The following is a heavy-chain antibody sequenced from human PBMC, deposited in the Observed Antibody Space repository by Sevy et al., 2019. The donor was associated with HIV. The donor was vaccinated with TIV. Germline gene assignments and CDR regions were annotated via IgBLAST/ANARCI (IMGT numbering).Heavy chain of an antibody. V-gene: IGHV3-7*03. CDR2: IKEDGSEK. J-gene: IGHJ4*02. CDR1: GFTFSKYW. Sequence: GGSLRLSCAASGFTFSKYWMSWVRQAPGKGLEWVANIKEDGSEKYYVDSVKGRFTISRDNAKNSLFLQMNSLRAEDTAVYYCAKDVYWGQGTLVTVSS. CDR3: AKDVY.